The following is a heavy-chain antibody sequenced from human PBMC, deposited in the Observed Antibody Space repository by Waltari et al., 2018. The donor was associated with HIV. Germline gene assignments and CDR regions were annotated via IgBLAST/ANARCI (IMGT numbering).Heavy chain of an antibody. Sequence: EGQVQESGGGFIQPGGSLRLSCAASGFPFSRPTMNWVRQVPGKGLEWISYITSGSDVIYYADSVKGRFTISRDNAASSLYLQMNSLRGEDTAVYYCARDFRDFSGNWGFDSWGQGTLVTVSS. CDR1: GFPFSRPT. V-gene: IGHV3-48*01. J-gene: IGHJ4*02. D-gene: IGHD3-10*01. CDR2: ITSGSDVI. CDR3: ARDFRDFSGNWGFDS.